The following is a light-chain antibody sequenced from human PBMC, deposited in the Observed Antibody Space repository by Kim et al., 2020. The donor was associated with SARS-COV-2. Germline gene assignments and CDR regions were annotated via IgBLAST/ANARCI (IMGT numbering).Light chain of an antibody. CDR3: SSYTTSSTRI. Sequence: QSALTQPASVSGSPGQSITISCTGTSSDVGYYTFVSWYQQHPGTAPKLLIYEVNNRPSGVSSRFSGSKFGDTASLTISGLQTEDEADYYCSSYTTSSTRIFGSGTKVTVL. CDR2: EVN. J-gene: IGLJ1*01. CDR1: SSDVGYYTF. V-gene: IGLV2-14*01.